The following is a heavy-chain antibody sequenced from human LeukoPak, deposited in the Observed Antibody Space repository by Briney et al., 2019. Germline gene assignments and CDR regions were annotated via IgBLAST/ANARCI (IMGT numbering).Heavy chain of an antibody. J-gene: IGHJ6*03. CDR1: GGSISSSSYS. Sequence: SETLSLTCTVSGGSISSSSYSWGWIRQPPGKGLEWIGNIYYSGSTYYNPSLKSRVTISVDTSKNQFSLKLSSVTAADTAVYYCARVNYDILTGPLYYYYYYYMDVWGKGTTVTVSS. D-gene: IGHD3-9*01. CDR3: ARVNYDILTGPLYYYYYYYMDV. V-gene: IGHV4-39*07. CDR2: IYYSGST.